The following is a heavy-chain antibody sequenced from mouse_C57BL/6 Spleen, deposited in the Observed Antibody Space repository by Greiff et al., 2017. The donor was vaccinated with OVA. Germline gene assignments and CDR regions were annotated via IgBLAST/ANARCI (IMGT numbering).Heavy chain of an antibody. J-gene: IGHJ2*01. V-gene: IGHV1-76*01. Sequence: VQRVESGAELVRPGASVKLSCKASGYTFTDYYIKWVKQRPGQGLEWIARIYPGSGNTYYNEKFKGKATLTAEQSSSTAYMQLSSLTSEDSAVYFCARYDYGFDYWGQGTTLTVSS. CDR3: ARYDYGFDY. CDR1: GYTFTDYY. CDR2: IYPGSGNT. D-gene: IGHD2-4*01.